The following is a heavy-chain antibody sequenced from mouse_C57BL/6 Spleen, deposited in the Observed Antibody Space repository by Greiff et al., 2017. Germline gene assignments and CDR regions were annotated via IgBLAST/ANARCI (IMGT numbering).Heavy chain of an antibody. Sequence: VQLKQSGPGLVQPSQSLSITCTVSGFSLTSYGVHWVRQSPGKGLEWLGVLWSGGSTDYNAAYISRLSISKDNYKSQVFFKMNSLQADDTAIYYCARSGFYDGYYGGAMDYWGQGTSVTVSS. V-gene: IGHV2-2*01. J-gene: IGHJ4*01. CDR2: LWSGGST. CDR1: GFSLTSYG. CDR3: ARSGFYDGYYGGAMDY. D-gene: IGHD2-3*01.